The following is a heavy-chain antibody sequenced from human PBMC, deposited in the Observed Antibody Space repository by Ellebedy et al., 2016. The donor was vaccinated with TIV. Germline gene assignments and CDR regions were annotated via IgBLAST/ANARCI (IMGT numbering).Heavy chain of an antibody. D-gene: IGHD3-10*01. Sequence: GESLKISCAASGFTFSDYYMGWIRQAPGKGLEWVSYIGTSRTHTNYADSVKGRFTISRDNAKNSLYLQMNSLRAADTAVYYCARRLLWFGELSTANWFDPWGQGTLVTVSS. J-gene: IGHJ5*02. CDR2: IGTSRTHT. CDR1: GFTFSDYY. V-gene: IGHV3-11*06. CDR3: ARRLLWFGELSTANWFDP.